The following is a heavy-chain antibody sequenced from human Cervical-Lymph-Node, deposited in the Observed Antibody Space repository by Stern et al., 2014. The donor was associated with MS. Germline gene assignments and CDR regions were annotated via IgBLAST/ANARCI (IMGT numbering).Heavy chain of an antibody. CDR2: INPNGSVT. J-gene: IGHJ4*02. Sequence: VQLVESGPEVKKPGASVMVSCKTLGYTFTNYYIYWVRQAPGQGLEWMGIINPNGSVTASAQKFQGRLTMTRDPSTTTFYMRLITLTSEDTAMYYCTRAVGGVGREWGQGTLVFVSS. V-gene: IGHV1-46*01. CDR3: TRAVGGVGRE. D-gene: IGHD3-16*01. CDR1: GYTFTNYY.